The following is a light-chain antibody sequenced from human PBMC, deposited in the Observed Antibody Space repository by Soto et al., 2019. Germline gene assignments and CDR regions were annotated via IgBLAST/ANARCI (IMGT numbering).Light chain of an antibody. CDR3: QQRSNWPIT. CDR2: GAS. J-gene: IGKJ5*01. V-gene: IGKV3D-20*02. CDR1: QSVSNSF. Sequence: EIVLTQSPGTLSLSPGERATLSCRASQSVSNSFLAWYQQAPGQAPRLLMYGASSRATGIPDRFSGSGSGTDFTLTISRLEPEDFAVYYCQQRSNWPITFGQGTRLEIK.